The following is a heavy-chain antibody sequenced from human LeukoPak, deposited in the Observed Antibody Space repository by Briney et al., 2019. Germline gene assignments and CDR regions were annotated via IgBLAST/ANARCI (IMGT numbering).Heavy chain of an antibody. V-gene: IGHV4-61*01. D-gene: IGHD3-3*01. CDR3: ARVLYRAAVWSGSFNPAYHDGMDV. CDR1: GGSVSSGSHY. CDR2: IYYTGST. J-gene: IGHJ6*02. Sequence: SETLSLTCSVSGGSVSSGSHYWSWIRQAPGKGLEWIGHIYYTGSTNYNPSLQSRVTISVDTSKNQFSLKLSSVTAADTALYYCARVLYRAAVWSGSFNPAYHDGMDVWGQGTTVTVSS.